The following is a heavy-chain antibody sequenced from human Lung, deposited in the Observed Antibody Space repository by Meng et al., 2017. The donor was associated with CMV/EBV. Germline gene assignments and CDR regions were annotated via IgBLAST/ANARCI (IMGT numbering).Heavy chain of an antibody. Sequence: GESXKIFCAAPGFTRSNYAMHWVRQAPGKGLEWVAVISYDGSNKYYADSVKGRFTISRDDSKNTLYLQMNSLRAEDTAVYYCATGVLVVMIAIPLVYWCQGTLVTVSS. D-gene: IGHD2-21*01. CDR2: ISYDGSNK. CDR3: ATGVLVVMIAIPLVY. V-gene: IGHV3-30-3*01. J-gene: IGHJ4*02. CDR1: GFTRSNYA.